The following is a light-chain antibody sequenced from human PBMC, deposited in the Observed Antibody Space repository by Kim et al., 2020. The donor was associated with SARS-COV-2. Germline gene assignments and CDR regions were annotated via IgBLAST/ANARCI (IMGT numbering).Light chain of an antibody. CDR3: CSYEGTVV. CDR2: EVN. V-gene: IGLV2-23*02. J-gene: IGLJ2*01. CDR1: RSDV. Sequence: QSALTQPASVSGSPGQSITISCTGARSDVVSWYQHHPGEAPKLIIFEVNKRPSQISNRFSGSKSGNTASLTIAGLQAEDEANYYCCSYEGTVVFGGG.